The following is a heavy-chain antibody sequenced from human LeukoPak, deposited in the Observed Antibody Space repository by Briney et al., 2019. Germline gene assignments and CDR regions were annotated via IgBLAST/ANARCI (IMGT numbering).Heavy chain of an antibody. CDR2: INPNSGGT. V-gene: IGHV1-2*02. CDR3: ARQHKILGYCSSTSCPYYFDY. J-gene: IGHJ4*02. Sequence: ASVKVSCKASGYTFTGYYMHWVRQAPGQGLEWMGWINPNSGGTNYAQKFQGRVTMTRDTSISTAYMELSRLRSDDTAVYYCARQHKILGYCSSTSCPYYFDYWGQGTLVTVSS. CDR1: GYTFTGYY. D-gene: IGHD2-2*01.